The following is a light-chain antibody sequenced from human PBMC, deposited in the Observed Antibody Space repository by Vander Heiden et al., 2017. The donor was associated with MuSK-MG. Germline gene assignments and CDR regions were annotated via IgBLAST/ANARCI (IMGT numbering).Light chain of an antibody. CDR1: QSLLHSNGYNY. CDR2: LGS. Sequence: DIVMTQSPLPLPVTPGEPDAISCRSSQSLLHSNGYNYLDWYLQKPGQSPQLLIYLGSNRASEVPDRFSGSGSGTDFTLKISRVEAEDVGVYYCMQAQSAFGGGTNVEIK. CDR3: MQAQSA. V-gene: IGKV2-28*01. J-gene: IGKJ4*01.